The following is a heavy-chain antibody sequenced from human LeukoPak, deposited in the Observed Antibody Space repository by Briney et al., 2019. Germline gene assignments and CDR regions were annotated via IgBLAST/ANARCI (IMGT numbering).Heavy chain of an antibody. V-gene: IGHV3-9*01. CDR3: AKRRGRYFDWFQLDY. J-gene: IGHJ4*02. Sequence: GGSLRLSCAASGFTFDDYAMHWVRQAPGKGLEWVSGISWNSGSIGYADSVKGRFTISRDNAKNSLYLQMNSLRAEDTALYYCAKRRGRYFDWFQLDYWGQGTLVTVSS. CDR1: GFTFDDYA. D-gene: IGHD3-9*01. CDR2: ISWNSGSI.